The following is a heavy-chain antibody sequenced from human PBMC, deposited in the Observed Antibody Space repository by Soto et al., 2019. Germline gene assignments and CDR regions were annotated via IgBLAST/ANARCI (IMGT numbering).Heavy chain of an antibody. CDR2: ISYDGSNK. Sequence: GSLRLSCAASGFTFSSYGMHWVRQAPGKGLEWVAVISYDGSNKYYADSVKGRFTISRDNSKNTLYLQMNSLRAEDTAVYYCAREQWLVLYWYFDLWGRGTLVTVSS. D-gene: IGHD6-19*01. V-gene: IGHV3-30*03. CDR3: AREQWLVLYWYFDL. J-gene: IGHJ2*01. CDR1: GFTFSSYG.